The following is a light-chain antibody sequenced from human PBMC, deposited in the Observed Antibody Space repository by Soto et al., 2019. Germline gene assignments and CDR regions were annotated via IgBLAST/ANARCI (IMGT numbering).Light chain of an antibody. CDR2: EGN. Sequence: QSALTQPASVSGSPGRSITISCAGTSRDIGDYNLVFWYQQHPGKAPKVIIYEGNKRPSGVSNRFSGSKSGNTASLTISALQAEDEADYYCCSYAGSSTLVLGGGTKLTVL. CDR1: SRDIGDYNL. V-gene: IGLV2-23*01. J-gene: IGLJ2*01. CDR3: CSYAGSSTLV.